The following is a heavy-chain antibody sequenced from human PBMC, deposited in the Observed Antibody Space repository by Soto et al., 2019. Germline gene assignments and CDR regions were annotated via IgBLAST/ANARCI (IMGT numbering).Heavy chain of an antibody. J-gene: IGHJ6*02. Sequence: QVQLQQSGPRLVKPSETLSLTCTVSSGPDRSHNWGWIRQPPGRGLEWIGYVYYTGDTAYNPSLRCRVTISADTSTNDISLPLNSVTAADTAVYYCVRQGIDSLHGLVDVWGQGTTVSVSS. CDR3: VRQGIDSLHGLVDV. CDR2: VYYTGDT. D-gene: IGHD2-15*01. CDR1: SGPDRSHN. V-gene: IGHV4-59*08.